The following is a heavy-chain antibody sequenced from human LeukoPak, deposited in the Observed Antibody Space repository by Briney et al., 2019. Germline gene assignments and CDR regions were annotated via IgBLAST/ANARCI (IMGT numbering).Heavy chain of an antibody. CDR3: TSINLGATRGSWFDP. V-gene: IGHV3-73*01. J-gene: IGHJ5*02. CDR2: IRSQANSYAT. Sequence: GGSLKLSCAASGFTFSGPTMHWVRQASGKGLEWVGRIRSQANSYATAYAASMKGRFTISRDDSKNTAYLQMNSLKTEDTAVYYCTSINLGATRGSWFDPWGQGTLVTVSS. CDR1: GFTFSGPT. D-gene: IGHD1-26*01.